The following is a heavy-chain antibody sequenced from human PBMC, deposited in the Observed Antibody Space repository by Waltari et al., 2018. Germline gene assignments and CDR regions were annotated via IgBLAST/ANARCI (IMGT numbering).Heavy chain of an antibody. J-gene: IGHJ4*02. D-gene: IGHD1-1*01. Sequence: QVQLQESGPGLVKPSQTLSLTCSVSGGSVNNGEFFWSWIRQPPGKGLEWIGYIYYSGGTYYNPSLKSRLTMSVDTSKNQFSLNLRSVTAADTAVYYCARREGYNSIDYWGQGILVTVSS. CDR1: GGSVNNGEFF. CDR2: IYYSGGT. V-gene: IGHV4-30-4*01. CDR3: ARREGYNSIDY.